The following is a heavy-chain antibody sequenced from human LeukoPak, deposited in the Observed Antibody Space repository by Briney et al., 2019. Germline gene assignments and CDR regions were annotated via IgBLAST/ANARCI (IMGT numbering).Heavy chain of an antibody. CDR2: ISSNGVYT. CDR3: ARGTTVITFNAFDV. CDR1: GFTFSSYG. D-gene: IGHD4-17*01. J-gene: IGHJ3*01. Sequence: GGSLRLSCAASGFTFSSYGTYWVRQAPGKGLEHVSGISSNGVYTYYANSVKGRFTISRDNSKNMLYLQMGGLRAEDMAVYHCARGTTVITFNAFDVWGQGTMVTVSS. V-gene: IGHV3-64*01.